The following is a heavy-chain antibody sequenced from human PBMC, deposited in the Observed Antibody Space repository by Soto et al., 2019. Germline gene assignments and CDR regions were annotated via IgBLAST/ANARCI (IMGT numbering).Heavy chain of an antibody. CDR2: IWYDGSNK. Sequence: PVGSLRLSCAASGFTFSSYGMHWVRQAPGKGLEWVAVIWYDGSNKYYADSVKGRFTISRDNSKNTLYLQMNSLRAEDTAVYYCARDQRQWLVPGGFDPWGQGTLVTVSS. D-gene: IGHD6-19*01. V-gene: IGHV3-33*01. CDR1: GFTFSSYG. J-gene: IGHJ5*02. CDR3: ARDQRQWLVPGGFDP.